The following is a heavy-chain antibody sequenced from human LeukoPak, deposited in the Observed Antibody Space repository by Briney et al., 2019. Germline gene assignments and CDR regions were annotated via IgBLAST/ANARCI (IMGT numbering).Heavy chain of an antibody. Sequence: ASVKVSCKASGGTFSSYAISWVRQAPGQGLEWMGGIIPIFGTANYAQKLQGRVTMTTDTSTSTAYMELRSLRSDDTAVYYCAREGATYYYDRVPVHAFDIWGQGTMVTVSS. V-gene: IGHV1-69*05. D-gene: IGHD3-22*01. CDR3: AREGATYYYDRVPVHAFDI. J-gene: IGHJ3*02. CDR1: GGTFSSYA. CDR2: IIPIFGTA.